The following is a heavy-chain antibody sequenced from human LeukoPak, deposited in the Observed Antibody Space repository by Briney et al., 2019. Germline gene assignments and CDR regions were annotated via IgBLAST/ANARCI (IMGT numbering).Heavy chain of an antibody. Sequence: GGSLRLSCAASGFTFSSYGMHWVRQAPGKGLEWVAVISYDGSNKYYADSVKGRFTISRDSSKNTLYLQMNSLRAEDTAVYYCAKETSSGWYYFDYWGQGTLVTVSS. CDR1: GFTFSSYG. V-gene: IGHV3-30*18. J-gene: IGHJ4*02. CDR2: ISYDGSNK. CDR3: AKETSSGWYYFDY. D-gene: IGHD6-19*01.